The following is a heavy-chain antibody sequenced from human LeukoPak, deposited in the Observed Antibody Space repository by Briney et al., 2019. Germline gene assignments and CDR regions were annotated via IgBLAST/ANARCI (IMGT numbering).Heavy chain of an antibody. J-gene: IGHJ4*02. CDR2: INPIFNIL. CDR3: AAGRRLGELFFDY. V-gene: IGHV1-69*13. CDR1: EGTFGACS. D-gene: IGHD3-10*01. Sequence: GASVKVSCKASEGTFGACSIDWVRQAPGQGLDWVGGINPIFNILYYAQNFQGRVTITADESTNTAYLELDSLKHDDTAVYYCAAGRRLGELFFDYWGPGTLVTVSS.